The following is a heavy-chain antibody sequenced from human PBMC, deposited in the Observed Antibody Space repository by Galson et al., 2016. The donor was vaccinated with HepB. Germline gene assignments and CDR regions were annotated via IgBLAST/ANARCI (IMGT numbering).Heavy chain of an antibody. CDR2: INSDGSST. D-gene: IGHD1-14*01. Sequence: SLRLSCAASGFTFSTYWMHWVRQAPGKGLVWVSRINSDGSSTTYADSVKGRFTVSRDNAKNTLYLQINSLRAEDTALYYCVRKSTTGSGDSFQMWGQGTMVTVSS. CDR3: VRKSTTGSGDSFQM. V-gene: IGHV3-74*01. J-gene: IGHJ3*02. CDR1: GFTFSTYW.